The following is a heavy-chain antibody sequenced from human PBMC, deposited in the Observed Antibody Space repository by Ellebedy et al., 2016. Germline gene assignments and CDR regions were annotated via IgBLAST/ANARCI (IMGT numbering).Heavy chain of an antibody. V-gene: IGHV3-49*04. J-gene: IGHJ4*02. CDR3: AGRVQVWLEDY. D-gene: IGHD5-18*01. CDR1: GFSVSRNY. CDR2: IRSKFSGGTT. Sequence: GESLKISXAASGFSVSRNYMSWVRQAPGKGLEWVGLIRSKFSGGTTSYAASVKGRFSITRDDSKSIAYLEMNSLKSEDTGVYYCAGRVQVWLEDYWGQGTLVTVSS.